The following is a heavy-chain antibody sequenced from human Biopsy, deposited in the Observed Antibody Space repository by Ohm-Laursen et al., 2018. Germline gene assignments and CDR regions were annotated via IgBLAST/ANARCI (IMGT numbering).Heavy chain of an antibody. Sequence: GTLSLTCTVSGGSFTGHYWTWIRQPPGKGLGWIGHISHTGYTSYKSSLKSRVTISLDTSRKHFSLRLTSLAAADTAVYYCARGSNEYGGLYFPHWGQGTLVTVSS. J-gene: IGHJ1*01. CDR1: GGSFTGHY. V-gene: IGHV4-59*11. CDR3: ARGSNEYGGLYFPH. CDR2: ISHTGYT. D-gene: IGHD4-23*01.